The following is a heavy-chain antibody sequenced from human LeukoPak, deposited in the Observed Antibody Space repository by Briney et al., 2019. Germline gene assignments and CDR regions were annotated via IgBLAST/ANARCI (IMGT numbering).Heavy chain of an antibody. D-gene: IGHD3-10*01. CDR3: ARGGPRDYYADY. CDR1: GYTFTSYD. V-gene: IGHV1-8*03. J-gene: IGHJ4*02. CDR2: MNPNSGNT. Sequence: ASVKVSCKASGYTFTSYDINWVRQATGQGLEWMGWMNPNSGNTGYAQKFQGRVTITRNTSISTAYMELSSLRSEDTAVYYCARGGPRDYYADYWGQGTLVTVSS.